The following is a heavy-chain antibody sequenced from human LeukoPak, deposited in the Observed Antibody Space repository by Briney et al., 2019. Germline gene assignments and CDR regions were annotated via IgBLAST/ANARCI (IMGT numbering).Heavy chain of an antibody. CDR2: IYPGDSDA. CDR3: ARVGGRVAARSLREAFDL. D-gene: IGHD6-6*01. CDR1: GYSFTGFW. V-gene: IGHV5-51*01. Sequence: KSGESLKISCKGSGYSFTGFWIGWVRQMPGKGLEWMGVIYPGDSDAKYSPAFQGQVSISADKSISTAYLQWGSLKASDTAMYYCARVGGRVAARSLREAFDLWGQGTLVTVSS. J-gene: IGHJ4*02.